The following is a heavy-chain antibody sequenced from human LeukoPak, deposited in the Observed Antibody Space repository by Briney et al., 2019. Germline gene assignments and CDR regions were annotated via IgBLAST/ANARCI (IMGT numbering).Heavy chain of an antibody. CDR1: GFTFSDYS. CDR3: ARGFSSSWYPPDY. D-gene: IGHD6-13*01. J-gene: IGHJ4*02. Sequence: GGSLRLSCAASGFTFSDYSMNWVRQAPGKGLEWVSSIGSSGNYIYYADSLRGRVTISRDNAKNSLYLQMNSLRAEDTAVYYCARGFSSSWYPPDYWGQGTLATVSS. V-gene: IGHV3-21*01. CDR2: IGSSGNYI.